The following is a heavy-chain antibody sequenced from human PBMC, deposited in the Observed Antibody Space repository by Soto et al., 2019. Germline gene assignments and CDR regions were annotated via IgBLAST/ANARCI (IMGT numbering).Heavy chain of an antibody. CDR1: GGSLNSGSYY. J-gene: IGHJ5*02. Sequence: TSETLSLTCTVSGGSLNSGSYYWAWIRQPPGRGLEWIGSFNYRGFTYFHPSLKIRVSISVDTSKNQFSLKLISLSAADTAVYYCARGIAVAGHYNWFDPWGQGSLVTVSS. V-gene: IGHV4-39*01. D-gene: IGHD6-19*01. CDR3: ARGIAVAGHYNWFDP. CDR2: FNYRGFT.